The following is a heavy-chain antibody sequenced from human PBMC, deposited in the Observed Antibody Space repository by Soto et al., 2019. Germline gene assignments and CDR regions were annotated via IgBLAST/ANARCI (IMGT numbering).Heavy chain of an antibody. CDR3: ARQEYGDYVFLDY. CDR2: IYYTGST. V-gene: IGHV4-31*02. Sequence: WTWIRQSPGKGLEWVGYIYYTGSTYYNPSLTSRVMMSLDTSKNQFSLKLSSVTAADTAVYYCARQEYGDYVFLDYWGQGTLVTVSS. D-gene: IGHD4-17*01. J-gene: IGHJ4*02.